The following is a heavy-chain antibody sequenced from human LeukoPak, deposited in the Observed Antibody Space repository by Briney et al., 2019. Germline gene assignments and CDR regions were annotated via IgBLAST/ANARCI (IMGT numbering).Heavy chain of an antibody. V-gene: IGHV3-30*04. J-gene: IGHJ6*03. D-gene: IGHD2-2*01. CDR2: ISYDGSNK. CDR1: GFTFSSYA. CDR3: AKVGVVPAAMPEGDTNYYYYYYMDV. Sequence: PGGSLRLSCAASGFTFSSYAMHWVRQAPGKGLEWVAVISYDGSNKYYADSVKGRFTISRDNSKNTLYLQMNSLRAEDTAVYYCAKVGVVPAAMPEGDTNYYYYYYMDVWGKGTTVTVSS.